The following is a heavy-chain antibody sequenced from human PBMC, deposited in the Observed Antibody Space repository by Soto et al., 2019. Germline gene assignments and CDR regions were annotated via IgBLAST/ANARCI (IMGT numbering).Heavy chain of an antibody. J-gene: IGHJ2*01. Sequence: QVQLVQSGAEVKKPGASVKVSCKASGYTFTSYGISWVRQAPGQGLEWMGWISAYNGNTNYAQKLQGRVTMTTDTSTSTAYMERRSLRSDDTAVYYCARSWGYGGKRFNWYFDLWGRGTLVTVSS. CDR3: ARSWGYGGKRFNWYFDL. V-gene: IGHV1-18*01. CDR2: ISAYNGNT. CDR1: GYTFTSYG. D-gene: IGHD4-17*01.